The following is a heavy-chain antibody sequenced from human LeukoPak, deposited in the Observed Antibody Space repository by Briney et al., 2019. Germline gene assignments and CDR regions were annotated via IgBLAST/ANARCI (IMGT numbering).Heavy chain of an antibody. CDR1: GFTFSSYS. V-gene: IGHV3-21*01. CDR2: ISSSSSYI. J-gene: IGHJ6*02. D-gene: IGHD2-2*01. CDR3: ARDLGYCSSTSCYRGRYYYYGMDV. Sequence: PGGSLRLSCAASGFTFSSYSMTWVRQAPGKGLEWVSSISSSSSYIYYADSVKGRFTISRDNAKNSLYLQMNSLRAEDTAVYYCARDLGYCSSTSCYRGRYYYYGMDVWGQGTTVTVSS.